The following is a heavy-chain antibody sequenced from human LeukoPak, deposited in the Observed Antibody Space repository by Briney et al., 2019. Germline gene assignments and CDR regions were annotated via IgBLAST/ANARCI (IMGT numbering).Heavy chain of an antibody. CDR2: IIPIFGTA. Sequence: GASVKVSCKASGGTFSSYAISWVRQAPGQGLEWMGGIIPIFGTANYAQKFQGRVTITADKSTSTAYMELSSQRSEDTAVYYCAREKPGAFDYWGQGTLVTVSS. J-gene: IGHJ4*02. CDR3: AREKPGAFDY. CDR1: GGTFSSYA. D-gene: IGHD1-14*01. V-gene: IGHV1-69*06.